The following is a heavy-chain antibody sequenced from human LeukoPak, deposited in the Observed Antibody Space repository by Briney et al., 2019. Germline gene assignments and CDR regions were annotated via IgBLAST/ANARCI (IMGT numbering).Heavy chain of an antibody. Sequence: GGSLRLSCAASGFTFSSYAMSWVRQAPGKGLEWVSAISGSGGSTYYADSVKGRFTISRDNSKNTLYLQMNSLRAEDTAAYYCAKGYYGSGSYYSFDYWGQGTLVTVSS. V-gene: IGHV3-23*01. CDR3: AKGYYGSGSYYSFDY. J-gene: IGHJ4*02. CDR1: GFTFSSYA. D-gene: IGHD3-10*01. CDR2: ISGSGGST.